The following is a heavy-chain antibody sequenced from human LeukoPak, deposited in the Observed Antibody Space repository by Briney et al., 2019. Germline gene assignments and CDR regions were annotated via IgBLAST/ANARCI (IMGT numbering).Heavy chain of an antibody. CDR1: GGSISSSSYY. CDR2: IYYSGST. Sequence: SDTLSLTCTVSGGSISSSSYYWGWIRQPPGKGLEWIGSIYYSGSTYYNPSLKSRVTISVDTSKNQFSLKLSSVTAADTAVYYCATLPTVTNFDYWGQGTLVTVSS. J-gene: IGHJ4*02. D-gene: IGHD4-17*01. V-gene: IGHV4-39*01. CDR3: ATLPTVTNFDY.